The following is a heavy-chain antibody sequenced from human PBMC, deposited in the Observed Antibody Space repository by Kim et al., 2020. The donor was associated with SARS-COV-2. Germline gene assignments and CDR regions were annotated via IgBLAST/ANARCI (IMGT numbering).Heavy chain of an antibody. J-gene: IGHJ1*01. CDR2: FDPEDGET. V-gene: IGHV1-24*01. CDR3: ATEVGIVVVTHFQH. Sequence: ASVKVSCKVSGYTLTDLSMHWVRQAPGQGLEWMGGFDPEDGETNYAQKFQGRVTMTADTSTDTAYMELSSLRSEDTAVYYCATEVGIVVVTHFQHWGQGTLVTASS. CDR1: GYTLTDLS. D-gene: IGHD2-21*02.